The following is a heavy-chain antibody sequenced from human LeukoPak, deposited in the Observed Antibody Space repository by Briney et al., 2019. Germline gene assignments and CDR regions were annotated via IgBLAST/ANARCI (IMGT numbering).Heavy chain of an antibody. J-gene: IGHJ4*02. CDR1: GFTFSSYE. Sequence: PGGSLRPSCEASGFTFSSYEMNWVRQAPGQGLEWVSYISSSGSTIYYADSVKGRFTISRDNAKNSLYLQMNSLRAEDTAVYYCARDSGYCSGGSCYAFDYWGQGTLVTVSS. D-gene: IGHD2-15*01. CDR3: ARDSGYCSGGSCYAFDY. V-gene: IGHV3-48*03. CDR2: ISSSGSTI.